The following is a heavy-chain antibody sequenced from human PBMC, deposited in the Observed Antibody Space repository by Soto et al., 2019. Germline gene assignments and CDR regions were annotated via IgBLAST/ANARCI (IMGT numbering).Heavy chain of an antibody. CDR1: GFTFSTYL. J-gene: IGHJ5*02. CDR2: IKGDGSST. Sequence: GGSLRLSCAASGFTFSTYLMHWVRQAPGKGLVWVSRIKGDGSSTSYADSVKGRFTISRDNAKNTLYLQMNSLRAEDTAVYYCVRDLSPGHHWGQGTLVTVSS. V-gene: IGHV3-74*01. D-gene: IGHD2-8*02. CDR3: VRDLSPGHH.